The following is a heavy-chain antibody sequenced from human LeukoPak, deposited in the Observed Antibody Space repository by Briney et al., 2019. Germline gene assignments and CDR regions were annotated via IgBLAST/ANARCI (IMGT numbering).Heavy chain of an antibody. CDR1: GFTFDDYG. CDR3: ARGWEYSSSWYFDY. V-gene: IGHV3-20*04. J-gene: IGHJ4*02. CDR2: INWNGGST. Sequence: GGSLRLSCAASGFTFDDYGMSWVRQAPGKGLEWVSGINWNGGSTGYADSVKGRFTISRDNAKNSLYLQMNSLRAEDTALYSCARGWEYSSSWYFDYWGQGTLVTVSS. D-gene: IGHD6-13*01.